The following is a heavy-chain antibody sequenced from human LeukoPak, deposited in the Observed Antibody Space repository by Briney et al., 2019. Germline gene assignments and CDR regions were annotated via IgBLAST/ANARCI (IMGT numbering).Heavy chain of an antibody. CDR2: IYYSGST. J-gene: IGHJ4*02. V-gene: IGHV4-59*01. CDR1: GGSISSYY. CDR3: ARGYGDFNFDY. Sequence: SETLSLTCTVSGGSISSYYWSWIRQPPGKGLEWNGYIYYSGSTNYNPSLKSRVTISVDTSKNQFSLKLSSVTAADTAVYYCARGYGDFNFDYWGQGTLVTVSS. D-gene: IGHD4-17*01.